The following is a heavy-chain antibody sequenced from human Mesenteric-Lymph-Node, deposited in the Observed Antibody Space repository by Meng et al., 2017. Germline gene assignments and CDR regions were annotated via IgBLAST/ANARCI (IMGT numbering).Heavy chain of an antibody. Sequence: QVQLQESGPGLVKPSQTLSSTGTASDGFTTSDDYYWSWIRQPPGKGLEWIGYIHYSGTTYYNPSLKSRIAISLDTSKNQFSLNLNSVTAADAAVYYCARDSPGGYGYFNSWGQGTLVTVSS. CDR3: ARDSPGGYGYFNS. V-gene: IGHV4-30-4*01. CDR1: DGFTTSDDYY. CDR2: IHYSGTT. D-gene: IGHD5-12*01. J-gene: IGHJ4*02.